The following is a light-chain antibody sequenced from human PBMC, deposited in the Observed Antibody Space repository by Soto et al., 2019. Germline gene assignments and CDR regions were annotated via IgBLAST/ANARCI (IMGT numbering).Light chain of an antibody. CDR2: AAS. CDR3: QQSYSTPIT. V-gene: IGKV1-39*01. J-gene: IGKJ5*01. Sequence: DIEMTQSPSSLSASVGDTVTVPCRASQGIRNDLAWFQQKPGKAPKRLIYAASNLQSGGPPRFSGSGSGTDFTLTISSLQPEDFATYYCQQSYSTPITFGQGTRLEIK. CDR1: QGIRND.